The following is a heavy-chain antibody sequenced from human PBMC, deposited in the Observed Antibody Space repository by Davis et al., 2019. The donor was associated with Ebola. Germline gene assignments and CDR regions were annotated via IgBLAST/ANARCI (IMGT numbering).Heavy chain of an antibody. CDR3: ARDRLDIVATDYYYGMDV. CDR2: IYHSGRT. J-gene: IGHJ6*02. D-gene: IGHD5-12*01. Sequence: MPSETLSLTCAVYGGSFSGYYWSWIRQPPGKGLEWIGEIYHSGRTNYNPSLKSRVTISVDTSKNQFSLKLSSVTAADTAVYYCARDRLDIVATDYYYGMDVWGQGTTVIVSS. CDR1: GGSFSGYY. V-gene: IGHV4-34*01.